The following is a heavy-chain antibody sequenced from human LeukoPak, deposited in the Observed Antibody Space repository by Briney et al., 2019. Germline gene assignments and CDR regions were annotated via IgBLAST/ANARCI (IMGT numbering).Heavy chain of an antibody. CDR1: GFTFSSYA. D-gene: IGHD5-24*01. J-gene: IGHJ4*02. V-gene: IGHV3-7*01. CDR3: ARDRDGLDY. Sequence: PGGSLRLSCAASGFTFSSYAMSWVRQAPGKGLEWVANIKQDGSEKYYVDSVKGRFTISRDNAKNSLYLQMNSLRAEDTAVYYCARDRDGLDYWGQGTLVTVSS. CDR2: IKQDGSEK.